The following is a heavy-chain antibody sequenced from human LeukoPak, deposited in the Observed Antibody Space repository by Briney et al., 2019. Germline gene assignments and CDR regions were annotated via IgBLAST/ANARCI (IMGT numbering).Heavy chain of an antibody. CDR3: ARGHVSRRYYDSSDYLDWFDP. V-gene: IGHV1-46*01. CDR1: GYTFTGYY. J-gene: IGHJ5*02. CDR2: INPSGGSP. Sequence: GASVKVSCKASGYTFTGYYMHWVRQAPGQGLEWMGIINPSGGSPTYAQKFQGRVTMTRDTSTTTLYMELSSLRSEDTAVYYCARGHVSRRYYDSSDYLDWFDPWGQGTLVTVSS. D-gene: IGHD3-22*01.